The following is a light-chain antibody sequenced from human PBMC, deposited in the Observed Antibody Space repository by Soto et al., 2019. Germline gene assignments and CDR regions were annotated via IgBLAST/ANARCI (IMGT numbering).Light chain of an antibody. CDR3: SSYTNIKTRACV. Sequence: QYGLSHPGSVSGSPRQSITISCTGTSGDLGSYNRVSWYQQHPGKAPKLIIYEVTDRPSGVSNRFSGSKSGNTASLTISGLQAEDEAEYYCSSYTNIKTRACVFGTGTKV. CDR2: EVT. J-gene: IGLJ1*01. V-gene: IGLV2-14*01. CDR1: SGDLGSYNR.